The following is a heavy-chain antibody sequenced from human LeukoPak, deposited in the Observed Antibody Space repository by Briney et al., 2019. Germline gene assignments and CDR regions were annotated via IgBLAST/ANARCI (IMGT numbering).Heavy chain of an antibody. Sequence: PSGTLSLTCAASGGSISSSNWWSWVRQPPGKGLEWIGEIYHSGSTNYNPSLKSRVTISVDTSKYQFSLKLSSVTAADTAVYYCGRGRGLTGTIFGRYWYFDLWGRGTLVTVSS. D-gene: IGHD1-7*01. CDR3: GRGRGLTGTIFGRYWYFDL. CDR2: IYHSGST. J-gene: IGHJ2*01. V-gene: IGHV4-4*02. CDR1: GGSISSSNW.